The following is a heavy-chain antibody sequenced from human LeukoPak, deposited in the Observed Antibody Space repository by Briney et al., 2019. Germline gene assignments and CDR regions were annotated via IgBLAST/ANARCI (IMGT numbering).Heavy chain of an antibody. CDR2: IYPGDSDT. Sequence: GESLKISCKGSGYSFTSYWIGWVRQMPGKGLEWIGIIYPGDSDTRYSPSFQGQVTISADKSISTAYLQWSSLKASDTAMYYCARRSSTVTPVVDVWGQGTTVTVSS. D-gene: IGHD4-17*01. CDR3: ARRSSTVTPVVDV. J-gene: IGHJ6*02. V-gene: IGHV5-51*01. CDR1: GYSFTSYW.